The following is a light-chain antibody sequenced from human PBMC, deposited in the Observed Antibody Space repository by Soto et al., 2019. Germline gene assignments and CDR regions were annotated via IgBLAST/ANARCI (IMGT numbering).Light chain of an antibody. J-gene: IGKJ1*01. V-gene: IGKV3-15*01. CDR1: QSVGSN. CDR3: QLYYNWPPDRT. Sequence: EIVMTQSPATLSVSPRERATLSCRASQSVGSNLAWYQQKPGQAARLLIYGASTRATGIPASFSGSGSRTEFTLTICSLQSEDFAIYFCQLYYNWPPDRTFGQGTNVEIK. CDR2: GAS.